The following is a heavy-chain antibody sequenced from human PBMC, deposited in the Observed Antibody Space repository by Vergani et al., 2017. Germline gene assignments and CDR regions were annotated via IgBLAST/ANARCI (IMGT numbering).Heavy chain of an antibody. Sequence: QVQLVQSGAEVKKPGSSVKVSCKASGGTFSSYAISWVRQAPGQGLEWMGGMNPNSGNTGYAQKFQGRVTMTRNTSISTAYMELSSLRSEDTAVYYCARWGVVGSDLYFDYWGQGTLVTVSS. CDR1: GGTFSSYA. V-gene: IGHV1-8*02. CDR3: ARWGVVGSDLYFDY. J-gene: IGHJ4*02. D-gene: IGHD3-10*01. CDR2: MNPNSGNT.